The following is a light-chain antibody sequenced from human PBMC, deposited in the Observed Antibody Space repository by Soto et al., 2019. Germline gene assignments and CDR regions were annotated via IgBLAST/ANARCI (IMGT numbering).Light chain of an antibody. CDR3: HQRQSWPRT. CDR2: LAS. CDR1: QAVNTR. V-gene: IGKV3-11*01. Sequence: EIVLTQSPATLSSFPGDRVTLSCRASQAVNTRLAWYQHRPGQAPRLLIYLASNRAAGVPARFSGSGSGTDFTLTISDVEPEDFAVYYCHQRQSWPRTLGPGPKVDIK. J-gene: IGKJ1*01.